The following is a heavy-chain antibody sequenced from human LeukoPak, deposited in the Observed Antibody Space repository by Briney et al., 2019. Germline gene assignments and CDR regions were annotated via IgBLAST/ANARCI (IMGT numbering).Heavy chain of an antibody. J-gene: IGHJ6*03. D-gene: IGHD2-15*01. CDR1: GFTFSSYS. Sequence: GGSLRLSCAASGFTFSSYSMNWARQAPGKGVEGVSSISSSSSYIYYADSVQGRFNITRDNTKNSLYLQMNSLRAEDTAVYYCARDYSEYYYYYYMDVWGKGTTVTVSS. CDR3: ARDYSEYYYYYYMDV. V-gene: IGHV3-21*01. CDR2: ISSSSSYI.